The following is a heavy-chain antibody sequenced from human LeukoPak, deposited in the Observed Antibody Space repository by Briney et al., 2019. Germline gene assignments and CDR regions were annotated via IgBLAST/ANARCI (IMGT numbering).Heavy chain of an antibody. J-gene: IGHJ4*02. CDR2: ISSSSSYI. D-gene: IGHD3-3*01. CDR3: ALETYDFWSGYLDY. V-gene: IGHV3-21*01. Sequence: GGSLRLSCAASGFTFGSYSMTWVRQAPGKGLEWVSSISSSSSYIYYADSVKGRFTISRDNAKNSLYLQMNSLRAEDTAVYYCALETYDFWSGYLDYWGQGTLVTVSS. CDR1: GFTFGSYS.